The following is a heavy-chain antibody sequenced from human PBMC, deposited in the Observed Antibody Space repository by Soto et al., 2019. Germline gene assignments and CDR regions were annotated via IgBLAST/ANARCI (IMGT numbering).Heavy chain of an antibody. CDR1: GGSISSYY. Sequence: VSLTCTVSGGSISSYYWSWIRQPPGKGLEWIGYIYYSGSTNYNPSLKSRVTISVDTSKNQFSLKLSSVTAADTAVYYCARGGNWNYFSGMDVWGQGTTVTV. CDR3: ARGGNWNYFSGMDV. D-gene: IGHD1-20*01. V-gene: IGHV4-59*01. CDR2: IYYSGST. J-gene: IGHJ6*02.